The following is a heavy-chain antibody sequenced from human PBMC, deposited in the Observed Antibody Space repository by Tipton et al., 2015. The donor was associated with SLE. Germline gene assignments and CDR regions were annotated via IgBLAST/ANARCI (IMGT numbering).Heavy chain of an antibody. J-gene: IGHJ4*02. CDR3: ASRPVVTGEGAGDY. V-gene: IGHV4-59*02. D-gene: IGHD2-21*02. Sequence: LRLSCAASGFTVSSHYWSWIRQPPGKGLEWIGYIYYSGSTNYNPSLKSRVTISVDTSKNQFSLKLSSVTAADTAVYYCASRPVVTGEGAGDYWGQGTLVTVSS. CDR1: GFTVSSHY. CDR2: IYYSGST.